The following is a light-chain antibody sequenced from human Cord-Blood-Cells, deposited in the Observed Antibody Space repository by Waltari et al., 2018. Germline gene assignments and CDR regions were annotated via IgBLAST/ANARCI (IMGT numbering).Light chain of an antibody. Sequence: DIQMTQSPSLLSASVGDRVTITCRASQSISSWLAWYQQKPGKAPKLLIYDASSLESGVPSRFSGSGSGTEFTLTISSLQPDDFATYYCQQYNSYSGTFGQGTKVEIK. CDR1: QSISSW. V-gene: IGKV1-5*01. CDR2: DAS. J-gene: IGKJ1*01. CDR3: QQYNSYSGT.